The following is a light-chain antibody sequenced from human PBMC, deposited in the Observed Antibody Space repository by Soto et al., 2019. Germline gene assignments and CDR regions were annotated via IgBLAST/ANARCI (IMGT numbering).Light chain of an antibody. J-gene: IGKJ1*01. Sequence: DIPMTQSPSTLSASVGDRVTITCRASQSISTWLAWYQQKPGNAPKLLIFDASNLESGVPSRFSGSGSGTEFTLTIASLQPDDFATYYCQQYNSASRTFGQGTELDIK. CDR2: DAS. CDR3: QQYNSASRT. V-gene: IGKV1-5*01. CDR1: QSISTW.